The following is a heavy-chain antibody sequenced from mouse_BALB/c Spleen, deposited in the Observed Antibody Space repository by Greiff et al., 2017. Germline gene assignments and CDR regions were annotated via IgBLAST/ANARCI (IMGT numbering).Heavy chain of an antibody. J-gene: IGHJ4*01. CDR1: GFTFSSFG. CDR2: ISSGSSTI. D-gene: IGHD1-1*01. V-gene: IGHV5-17*02. CDR3: ARSDYSYAMDY. Sequence: EVQVVESGGGLVQPGGSRKLSCAASGFTFSSFGMHWVRQAPEKGLEWVAYISSGSSTIYYADTVKGRFTISRDNPKNTLFLQMTSLRSEDTAMYYCARSDYSYAMDYWGQGTSGTVSS.